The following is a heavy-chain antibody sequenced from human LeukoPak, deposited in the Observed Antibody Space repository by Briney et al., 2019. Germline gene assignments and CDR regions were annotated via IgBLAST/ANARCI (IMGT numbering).Heavy chain of an antibody. D-gene: IGHD2-2*01. V-gene: IGHV1-18*04. Sequence: ASVKVSCKASGYTFTGYYFHWVRQAPGQGLEWMGWISTYSGNTNYAQQLQGRVTMTSDTSTSTVYMELRSLRSDDTAVYYCARGYCRSTSCHEPPLYGMDVWGQGTTVTVS. J-gene: IGHJ6*02. CDR2: ISTYSGNT. CDR3: ARGYCRSTSCHEPPLYGMDV. CDR1: GYTFTGYY.